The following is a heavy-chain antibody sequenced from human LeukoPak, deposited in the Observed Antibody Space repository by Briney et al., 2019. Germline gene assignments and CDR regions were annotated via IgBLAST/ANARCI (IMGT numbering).Heavy chain of an antibody. Sequence: SETLSLTCTVSGGSISSSSYYWGWIRQPPGKGLEWIGSIYYSGSTYYNPSLKSRVTISVDTSKNQFSLKLSSVTAADTAVYYCARALVVPINWFDPWGQGTLVTVSS. D-gene: IGHD2-8*02. V-gene: IGHV4-39*07. CDR2: IYYSGST. CDR3: ARALVVPINWFDP. CDR1: GGSISSSSYY. J-gene: IGHJ5*02.